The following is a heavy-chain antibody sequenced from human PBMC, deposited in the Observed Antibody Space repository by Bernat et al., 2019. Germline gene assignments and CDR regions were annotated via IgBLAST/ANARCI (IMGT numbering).Heavy chain of an antibody. V-gene: IGHV4-59*01. CDR2: IYYSGST. D-gene: IGHD2-15*01. Sequence: QVQLQESGPGLVKPSETLSLTCTVSGGSISSYYWSWIRQPPGKGLEGIGYIYYSGSTNYNPSLKSRVTISVDTSKNQFSLKLSSVTAADTAVYYCARDHRDLYCSGGSCYSSGYYFDYWGQGTLVTVSS. CDR1: GGSISSYY. CDR3: ARDHRDLYCSGGSCYSSGYYFDY. J-gene: IGHJ4*02.